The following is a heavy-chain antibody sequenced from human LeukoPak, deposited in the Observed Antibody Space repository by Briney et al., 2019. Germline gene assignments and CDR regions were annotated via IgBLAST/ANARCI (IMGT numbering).Heavy chain of an antibody. CDR2: IIPIFGTA. CDR3: AKSRIAAAGTPYYYGMDV. V-gene: IGHV1-69*13. J-gene: IGHJ6*04. CDR1: GGTFSSYA. D-gene: IGHD6-13*01. Sequence: SVKVSCKASGGTFSSYAISWVRQAPGQGLEWMGGIIPIFGTANYAQKFQGRVTITADESTSTAYMELSSLRSEDTAVYYCAKSRIAAAGTPYYYGMDVWGKGTTVTVSS.